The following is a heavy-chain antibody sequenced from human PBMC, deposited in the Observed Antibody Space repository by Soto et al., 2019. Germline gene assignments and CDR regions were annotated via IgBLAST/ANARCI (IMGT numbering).Heavy chain of an antibody. Sequence: TGGSLRLSCAASGFTFSSNAMSWVRQAPGKGLEWVSVIYSGGSTYYADSVKGRFTMSRDNSKNTLYLQMNSLRAEDTAVYYCARGDTSYDYWGQGVLVTVSS. V-gene: IGHV3-53*01. D-gene: IGHD5-18*01. J-gene: IGHJ4*02. CDR1: GFTFSSNA. CDR2: IYSGGST. CDR3: ARGDTSYDY.